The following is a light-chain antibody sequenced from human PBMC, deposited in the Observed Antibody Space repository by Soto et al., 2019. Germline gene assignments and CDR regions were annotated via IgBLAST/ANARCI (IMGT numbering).Light chain of an antibody. J-gene: IGKJ1*01. Sequence: EIVLTQSPGTLSLSPGERATLSCRASQSVSSSYLAWYQQKPGQAPRLLIYGASSRATGIPDRFSGSGSGTDFTLTISSLEPEDFAIYYCQQRSKMPLTFGHGTKVDI. CDR3: QQRSKMPLT. CDR2: GAS. CDR1: QSVSSSY. V-gene: IGKV3D-20*02.